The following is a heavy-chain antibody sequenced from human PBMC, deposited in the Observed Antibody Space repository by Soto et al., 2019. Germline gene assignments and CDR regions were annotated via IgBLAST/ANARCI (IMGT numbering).Heavy chain of an antibody. CDR3: AIGLGYCSSTSCAGNWFDP. Sequence: QVQLVQSGAEVKKPGSSVKVSCKASGGTFSSYTISWVRQAPGQGLEWRGRIIPILGIANYAQKFQGRVTITADKSTSTAYMELSSLRSEDTAVYYCAIGLGYCSSTSCAGNWFDPWGQGTLVTVSS. J-gene: IGHJ5*02. CDR1: GGTFSSYT. CDR2: IIPILGIA. V-gene: IGHV1-69*02. D-gene: IGHD2-2*01.